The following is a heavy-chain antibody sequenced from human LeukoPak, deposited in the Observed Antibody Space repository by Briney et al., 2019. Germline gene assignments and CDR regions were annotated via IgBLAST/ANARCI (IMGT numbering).Heavy chain of an antibody. Sequence: SETLSLTCTVSGGSISSGGYYWSWIRQHPGKGLEWIGYIYYSGSTYYNPSLKSRVTISVDTSKNQFSLKLGSVTAADTAVYYCAVGPSQLVWTNIDCWGQGTLVTVSS. J-gene: IGHJ4*02. V-gene: IGHV4-31*03. D-gene: IGHD6-6*01. CDR3: AVGPSQLVWTNIDC. CDR2: IYYSGST. CDR1: GGSISSGGYY.